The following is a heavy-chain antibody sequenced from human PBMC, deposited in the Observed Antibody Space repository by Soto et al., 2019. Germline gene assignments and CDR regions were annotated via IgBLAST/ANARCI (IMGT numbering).Heavy chain of an antibody. V-gene: IGHV3-23*01. J-gene: IGHJ4*02. CDR3: VKDDGGYPSTAPH. CDR2: ISGSGDRT. D-gene: IGHD3-22*01. CDR1: GITISNYP. Sequence: DVQLLESGGGLVQPGGSLRLSCAASGITISNYPMSWVRQAPGKGLDWVSGISGSGDRTYYGDSAKGRFTISKDISKSSLSLQLDSLGVEDTAVYFCVKDDGGYPSTAPHWRQGTLVTVSS.